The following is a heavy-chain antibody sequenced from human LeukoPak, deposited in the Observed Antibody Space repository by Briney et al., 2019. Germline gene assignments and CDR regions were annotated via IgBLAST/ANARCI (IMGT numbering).Heavy chain of an antibody. Sequence: GGSLRLSCAASGFTFSSYEMNWVRQAPGKGLEWVSYISSSGSTIYYADSVKGRFTISRDNAKNSLYLQMNSLRAEDTAVYYCAREGVRGVMAPYYYYMDVWGKGTTVTVSS. CDR1: GFTFSSYE. D-gene: IGHD3-10*01. CDR2: ISSSGSTI. J-gene: IGHJ6*03. CDR3: AREGVRGVMAPYYYYMDV. V-gene: IGHV3-48*03.